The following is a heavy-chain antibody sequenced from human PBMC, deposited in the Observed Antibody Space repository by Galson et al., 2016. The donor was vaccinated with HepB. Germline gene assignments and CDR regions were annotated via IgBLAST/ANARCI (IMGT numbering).Heavy chain of an antibody. V-gene: IGHV3-30*18. CDR2: VSFDGLKT. J-gene: IGHJ3*02. D-gene: IGHD1-26*01. Sequence: SLRLSCAASGFTFRNFGIHWVRQAPGKGLEWVAVVSFDGLKTLYVGSVSGRLTISRDNSENTAYLQMNYLRPDDTAVYYCVKDLGVGTTTTDAFDIWGQGTMVAVSS. CDR3: VKDLGVGTTTTDAFDI. CDR1: GFTFRNFG.